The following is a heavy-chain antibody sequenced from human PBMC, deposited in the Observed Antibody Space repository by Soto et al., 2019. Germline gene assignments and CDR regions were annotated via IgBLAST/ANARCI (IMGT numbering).Heavy chain of an antibody. D-gene: IGHD5-18*01. CDR3: AKDLGGGYSYFTFDY. V-gene: IGHV3-30*18. CDR1: GFTFSSYG. Sequence: GGSLRLSCAASGFTFSSYGMHWVRQAPGKGLEWVAVISYDGSNKYYADSVKGRFTISRDNSKNTLYLQMNSLRAEDTAVYYCAKDLGGGYSYFTFDYWGQGTLVTVSS. J-gene: IGHJ4*02. CDR2: ISYDGSNK.